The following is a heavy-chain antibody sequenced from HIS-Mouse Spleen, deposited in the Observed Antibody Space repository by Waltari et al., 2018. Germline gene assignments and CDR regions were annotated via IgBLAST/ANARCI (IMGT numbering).Heavy chain of an antibody. Sequence: QVQLVQSGAEVKKPGSSVKVSCKASGGTFSSYAISWVRQAPGHGLEWMGGIIPIFGTANYAQKFQGRVTITADESTSTAYMELSSLRSEDTAVYYCARTEYCSSTSCPITPFDYWGQGTLVTVSS. D-gene: IGHD2-2*01. J-gene: IGHJ4*02. V-gene: IGHV1-69*01. CDR2: IIPIFGTA. CDR3: ARTEYCSSTSCPITPFDY. CDR1: GGTFSSYA.